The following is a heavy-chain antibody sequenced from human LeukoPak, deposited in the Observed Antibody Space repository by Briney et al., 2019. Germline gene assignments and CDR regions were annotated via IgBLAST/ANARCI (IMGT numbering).Heavy chain of an antibody. V-gene: IGHV3-23*01. D-gene: IGHD6-19*01. Sequence: GGSLRLSCAASGFTFSDHYMDWVRQAPGKGLEWVSAISGSGGSTYYADSVKGRFTISRDNSKNTLYLQMNSLRAEDTAVYYCAKEKRSSGWYAYWGQGTLVTVSS. CDR3: AKEKRSSGWYAY. CDR2: ISGSGGST. J-gene: IGHJ4*02. CDR1: GFTFSDHY.